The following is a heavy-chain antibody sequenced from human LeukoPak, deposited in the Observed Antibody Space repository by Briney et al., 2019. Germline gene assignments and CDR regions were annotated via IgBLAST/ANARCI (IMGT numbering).Heavy chain of an antibody. J-gene: IGHJ4*02. CDR2: INPNSGDT. CDR1: GYILTDYY. V-gene: IGHV1-2*02. CDR3: ARDVSHRLYYDSSGYYILFDS. Sequence: ASVKVSCKASGYILTDYYMHWVRQAPGQGLEWMGWINPNSGDTNYAQKFQGRVTMTRDTSISTAYMELSRLRSDDTAVYYCARDVSHRLYYDSSGYYILFDSWGQGTLVTVSS. D-gene: IGHD3-22*01.